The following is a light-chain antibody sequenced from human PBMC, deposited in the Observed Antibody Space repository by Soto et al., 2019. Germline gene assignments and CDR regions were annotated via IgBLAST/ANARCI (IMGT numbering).Light chain of an antibody. CDR3: QQRRNWPWT. CDR1: QSVSSY. Sequence: EIVLTQSPATLSLSPGERATLSCRASQSVSSYLAWSQQKPGQAPRLLLYDASNRATGIPARFSGSESGTDYTLTISSLEPEDFAVYYWQQRRNWPWTFGQGTKLEIK. CDR2: DAS. J-gene: IGKJ2*01. V-gene: IGKV3-11*01.